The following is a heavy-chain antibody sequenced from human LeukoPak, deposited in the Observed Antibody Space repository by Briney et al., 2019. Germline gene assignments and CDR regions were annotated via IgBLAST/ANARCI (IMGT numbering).Heavy chain of an antibody. D-gene: IGHD3-10*01. V-gene: IGHV4-4*07. CDR2: IYTSGST. J-gene: IGHJ5*02. CDR1: GGSISSYY. Sequence: SETLSLTCTVSGGSISSYYWSWIRQSAGKGLEWIGRIYTSGSTNYNPSLKSRVTISVDTSKNQFSLKLSSVTAADTAVYYCARERLLGTTYYGSGSLYNWFDPWGQGTLVTVSS. CDR3: ARERLLGTTYYGSGSLYNWFDP.